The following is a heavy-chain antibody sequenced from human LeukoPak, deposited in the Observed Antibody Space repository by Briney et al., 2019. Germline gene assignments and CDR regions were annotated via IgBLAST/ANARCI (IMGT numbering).Heavy chain of an antibody. Sequence: SETLSLTCTVSGGSISSGGYYWSWIRQHPGKGLEWIGYIYYSGSTYYNPSLKSRVTISVDTSKNQFSLKLSSVTAADTAVYYCARDQGTARENYFDYWGQGTLVTVSS. CDR1: GGSISSGGYY. CDR3: ARDQGTARENYFDY. J-gene: IGHJ4*02. V-gene: IGHV4-31*03. D-gene: IGHD1-1*01. CDR2: IYYSGST.